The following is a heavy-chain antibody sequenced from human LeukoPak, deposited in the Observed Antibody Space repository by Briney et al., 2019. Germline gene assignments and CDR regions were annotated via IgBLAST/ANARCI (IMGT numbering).Heavy chain of an antibody. D-gene: IGHD3-22*01. CDR1: GYIFTIYW. V-gene: IGHV5-51*01. CDR3: ARHPLGSGYYTDY. CDR2: TYPADSDT. Sequence: GESLRISCKGSGYIFTIYWIGWVRQMPGKVLEVMVITYPADSDTRYSASVQGQVTISVDKSISTPYLHRSSLKDSDTDMYYYARHPLGSGYYTDYWGQGTLVTVSS. J-gene: IGHJ4*02.